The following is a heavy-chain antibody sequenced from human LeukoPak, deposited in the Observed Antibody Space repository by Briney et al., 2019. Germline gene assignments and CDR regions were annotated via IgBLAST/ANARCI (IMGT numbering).Heavy chain of an antibody. CDR3: ARDSGVVPAAMGAMDV. J-gene: IGHJ6*01. V-gene: IGHV3-21*01. CDR2: ISTSSRYI. D-gene: IGHD2-2*01. Sequence: GGSRRLSCAAAGFTFSTYSMNWVRQTPGKGLEWVSSISTSSRYIYYADSVKGRFTISRDNAKNSLYLQMNSLRAEDTAIYSCARDSGVVPAAMGAMDVWGQGTTVTVSS. CDR1: GFTFSTYS.